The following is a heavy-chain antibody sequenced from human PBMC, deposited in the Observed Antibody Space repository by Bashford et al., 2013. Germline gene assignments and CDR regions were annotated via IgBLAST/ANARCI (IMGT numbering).Heavy chain of an antibody. CDR1: GFTFSSYE. D-gene: IGHD1-26*01. CDR2: ISSSGSTI. J-gene: IGHJ3*02. CDR3: ARDGRLAAEGAFDI. V-gene: IGHV3-48*03. Sequence: GGSLRLSCAASGFTFSSYEMNWVRQAPGKGLEWVSYISSSGSTIYYADSVKGRFTISRDNAKNSLYLQMNSLRAEDTAVYYCARDGRLAAEGAFDIWGQGTMVTVSS.